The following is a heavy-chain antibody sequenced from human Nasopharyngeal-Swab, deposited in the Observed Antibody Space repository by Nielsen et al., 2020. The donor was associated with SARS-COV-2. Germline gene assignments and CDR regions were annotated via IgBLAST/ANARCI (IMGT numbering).Heavy chain of an antibody. V-gene: IGHV3-48*01. CDR1: GFTFSSYS. CDR2: ISSSSSTI. D-gene: IGHD5-18*01. Sequence: GESLKISCAASGFTFSSYSMNWVRQAPGKGLEWVSYISSSSSTIYYADSVKGRFTISRDNAKNSLYLQMNSLRAEDTAVYYCAGDQYSYGAYQIDYWGQGTLVTVSS. CDR3: AGDQYSYGAYQIDY. J-gene: IGHJ4*02.